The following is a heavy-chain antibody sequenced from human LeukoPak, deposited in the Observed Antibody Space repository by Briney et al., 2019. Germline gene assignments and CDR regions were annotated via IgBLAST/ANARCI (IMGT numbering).Heavy chain of an antibody. D-gene: IGHD6-6*01. CDR2: ISSSSTI. CDR3: ARDGKDSSSFEIDY. CDR1: GFTFSSYS. J-gene: IGHJ4*02. Sequence: GGSLRLSCAASGFTFSSYSMNWVRQAPGKGLEWVSYISSSSTIYYADSVKGRFTISRDNAKNSLYLQMNSQRAEDTAVYYCARDGKDSSSFEIDYWGQGTLVTVSS. V-gene: IGHV3-48*01.